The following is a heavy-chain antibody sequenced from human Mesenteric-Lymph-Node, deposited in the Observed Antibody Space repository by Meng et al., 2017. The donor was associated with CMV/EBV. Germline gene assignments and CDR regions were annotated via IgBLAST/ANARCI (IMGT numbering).Heavy chain of an antibody. Sequence: SETLSLTCTVSGGSIRSTTYSWGWIRQSPGKGLEWIGNIYYSGSTYYNPSLKSRVTISVDTSKNQFSLKLSSVTAADTAVYYCARDVTGIVDYWGQGTLVTVSS. D-gene: IGHD1-20*01. CDR1: GGSIRSTTYS. CDR2: IYYSGST. V-gene: IGHV4-39*02. J-gene: IGHJ4*02. CDR3: ARDVTGIVDY.